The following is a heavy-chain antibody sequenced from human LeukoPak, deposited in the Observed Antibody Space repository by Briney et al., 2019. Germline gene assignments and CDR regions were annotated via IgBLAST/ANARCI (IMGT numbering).Heavy chain of an antibody. Sequence: GRSLRLYCAASGFTFDGYAMHWVRQAPGKGLEWVSGIGWNSGRIDYGDSVKGRFTISKDIASNSLYLQMNSLKTEDTALYYCTKVLKPGGADVWGQGTTVTVSS. CDR2: IGWNSGRI. CDR3: TKVLKPGGADV. V-gene: IGHV3-9*01. J-gene: IGHJ6*02. CDR1: GFTFDGYA. D-gene: IGHD3-10*01.